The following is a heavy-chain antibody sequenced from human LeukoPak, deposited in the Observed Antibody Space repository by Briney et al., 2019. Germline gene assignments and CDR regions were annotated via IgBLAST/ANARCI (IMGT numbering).Heavy chain of an antibody. D-gene: IGHD3-10*01. CDR1: GYTFSSYY. Sequence: ASVKVSCKASGYTFSSYYMHWVRQAPGQGLEWMGRINPSGGSTSYAQKFQGRVTMTRDSSTNTVYMELSSLRSEDTAVYYCASLQVLRGVYWGQGTLVTVSS. CDR3: ASLQVLRGVY. CDR2: INPSGGST. V-gene: IGHV1-46*01. J-gene: IGHJ4*02.